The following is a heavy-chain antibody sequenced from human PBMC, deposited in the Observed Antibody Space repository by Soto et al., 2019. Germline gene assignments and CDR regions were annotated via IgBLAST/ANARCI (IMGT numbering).Heavy chain of an antibody. V-gene: IGHV3-23*01. CDR1: GFTFNTYA. D-gene: IGHD6-19*01. Sequence: PGGSLRLSCAASGFTFNTYAMSWVRQAPGKGLEWVSVISDSGGRTSYADSVKGRFTISRDNSKNTLYLQMNSLRVEDTAVYFCVKEVVSNGWTHFDCWGQGTLVTVSS. CDR3: VKEVVSNGWTHFDC. J-gene: IGHJ4*02. CDR2: ISDSGGRT.